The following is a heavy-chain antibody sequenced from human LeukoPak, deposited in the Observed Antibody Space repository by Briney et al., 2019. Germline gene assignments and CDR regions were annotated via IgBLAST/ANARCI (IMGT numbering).Heavy chain of an antibody. CDR2: IFYSGAT. D-gene: IGHD1-14*01. V-gene: IGHV4-39*01. J-gene: IGHJ5*02. Sequence: SETLSPTCTVSGGSISTSSYYWAWIRQPPGKGLEWIGSIFYSGATYYNPSLKSRVTILVDTSKNQFSLKLSSVTAADTAVYYCAGLIRPGWFDPWGQGTLVTVSS. CDR1: GGSISTSSYY. CDR3: AGLIRPGWFDP.